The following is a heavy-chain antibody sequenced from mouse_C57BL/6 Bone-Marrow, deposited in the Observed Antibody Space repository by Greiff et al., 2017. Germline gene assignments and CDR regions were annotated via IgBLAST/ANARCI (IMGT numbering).Heavy chain of an antibody. D-gene: IGHD1-1*01. CDR1: GYTFTSYW. CDR3: ARYGSSAWYYAIDY. Sequence: QVQLQQPGAELVKPGASVKLSCKASGYTFTSYWMHWVKQRPGQGLEWIGMIHPNSGSTNYNEKFKSKATLTVDKSSSTAYMQLSSLTSEDSAVYYCARYGSSAWYYAIDYWGQGTSVTVSS. CDR2: IHPNSGST. J-gene: IGHJ4*01. V-gene: IGHV1-64*01.